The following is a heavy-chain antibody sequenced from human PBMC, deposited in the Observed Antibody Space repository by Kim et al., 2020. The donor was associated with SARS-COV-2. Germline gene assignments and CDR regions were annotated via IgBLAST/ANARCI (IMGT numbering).Heavy chain of an antibody. CDR2: INNDGKAN. CDR3: ARSPGTGTVDY. Sequence: GGSLRLSCAASGFTFNSYWMSWVRQAPGKGLEWVANINNDGKANYYVDSVTGRFTVSRDNTKNSLYLQVSGVRPDDTAVYYCARSPGTGTVDYWGQGTLVTVSS. D-gene: IGHD2-2*01. J-gene: IGHJ4*02. V-gene: IGHV3-7*03. CDR1: GFTFNSYW.